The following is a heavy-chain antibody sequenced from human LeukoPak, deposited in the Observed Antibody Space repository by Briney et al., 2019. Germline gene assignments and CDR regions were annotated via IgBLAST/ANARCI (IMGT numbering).Heavy chain of an antibody. CDR1: GGSISSYY. D-gene: IGHD4-17*01. Sequence: SETLSLTCTVSGGSISSYYWSWIRQPPGKGLEWIGYIYYSGSTDYNPSLKSRVTISVDTSKNQFSLKLSSVTAADTAVYYCARAYGDCFDYWGQGTLVTVSS. CDR2: IYYSGST. V-gene: IGHV4-59*01. J-gene: IGHJ4*02. CDR3: ARAYGDCFDY.